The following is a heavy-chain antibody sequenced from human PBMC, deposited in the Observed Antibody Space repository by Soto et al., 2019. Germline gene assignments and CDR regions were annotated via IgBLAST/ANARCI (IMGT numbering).Heavy chain of an antibody. CDR2: ISWNSGSI. CDR1: GFTFDDYA. Sequence: GVSLRLSCAASGFTFDDYAMHWVRQSPGKGLEWVSGISWNSGSIGYADSVKGRFTISRDNAKNSLYLQMNSLRAEETALYYCEKDIRSSWYFHWFDTWGQGTLVTVSS. J-gene: IGHJ5*02. D-gene: IGHD6-13*01. V-gene: IGHV3-9*01. CDR3: EKDIRSSWYFHWFDT.